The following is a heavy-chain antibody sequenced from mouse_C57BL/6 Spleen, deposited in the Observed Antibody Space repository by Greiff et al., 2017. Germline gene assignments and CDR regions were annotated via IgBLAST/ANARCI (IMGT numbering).Heavy chain of an antibody. V-gene: IGHV1-61*01. CDR3: ARANFHFDY. CDR2: IYPSDSET. J-gene: IGHJ2*01. CDR1: GYTFTSYW. Sequence: QVQLQQPGAELVRPGSSVKLSCKASGYTFTSYWMDWVKQRPGPGLEWIGNIYPSDSETHYNQKFKDKATLTVDKSSSTAYMQLSSLTSEDSAVYYCARANFHFDYWGQGTTLTVSS. D-gene: IGHD4-1*01.